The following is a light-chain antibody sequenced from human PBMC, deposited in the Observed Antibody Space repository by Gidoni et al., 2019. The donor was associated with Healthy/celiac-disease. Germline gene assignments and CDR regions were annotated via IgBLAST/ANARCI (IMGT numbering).Light chain of an antibody. J-gene: IGKJ4*01. CDR1: QSVSSN. Sequence: EIVMTKYPATLSVSPGERATLSCRASQSVSSNLAWYQQKPGQAPRLLIYGASTRATGIPARFSGSGSGTEFTLTISSLQSEDFAVYYCQQYNNWPPLTFGGGTKVEIK. CDR2: GAS. CDR3: QQYNNWPPLT. V-gene: IGKV3-15*01.